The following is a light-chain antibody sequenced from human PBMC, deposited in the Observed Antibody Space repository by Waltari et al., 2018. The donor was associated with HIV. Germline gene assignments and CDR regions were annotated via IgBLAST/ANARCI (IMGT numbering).Light chain of an antibody. CDR2: DDS. CDR3: QVWEMTDDHVV. V-gene: IGLV3-21*02. CDR1: RIGSKS. Sequence: SYVLTQPPSVSVAPGQTARITCGGSRIGSKSVHWYQQKPGQAPVLVVQDDSDRPSRIPGRFAGSNAGDRATLASSKVEAGDEADYYCQVWEMTDDHVVCGGGTKLSVL. J-gene: IGLJ2*01.